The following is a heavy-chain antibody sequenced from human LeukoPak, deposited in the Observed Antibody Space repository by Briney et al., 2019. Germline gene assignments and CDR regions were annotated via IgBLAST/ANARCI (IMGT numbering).Heavy chain of an antibody. CDR1: GGSISGYY. Sequence: SETLSLTCIVSGGSISGYYWSWLRQPPGKELEWIGLIYYNGSTIYNPSLKSRVTISVDTSKNQFSLKLSSVTAAGTAVSHCARSSGLKQSLFAFDIWGHGTMVAVSS. CDR2: IYYNGST. J-gene: IGHJ3*02. D-gene: IGHD6-19*01. CDR3: ARSSGLKQSLFAFDI. V-gene: IGHV4-59*01.